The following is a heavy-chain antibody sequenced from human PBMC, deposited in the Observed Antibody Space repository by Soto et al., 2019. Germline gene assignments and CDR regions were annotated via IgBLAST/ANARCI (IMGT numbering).Heavy chain of an antibody. CDR3: TRYYDYIWGSYRESY. V-gene: IGHV3-49*03. Sequence: EVQLVESGGGLVQPGRSLRLSCTASGFTFGDYAMSWFRQAPGKGLEWVGFIRSKAYGGTTEYAASVKGRFTISRDDSKSIAYLQMNSLKTEDTAVYYCTRYYDYIWGSYRESYWGQGTLVTVSS. CDR1: GFTFGDYA. J-gene: IGHJ4*02. CDR2: IRSKAYGGTT. D-gene: IGHD3-16*02.